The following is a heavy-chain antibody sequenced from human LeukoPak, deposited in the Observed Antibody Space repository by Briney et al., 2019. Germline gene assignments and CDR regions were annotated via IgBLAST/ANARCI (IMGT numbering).Heavy chain of an antibody. J-gene: IGHJ4*02. V-gene: IGHV3-23*01. Sequence: QPGGSLRLSCAASGFTFSSYGMSWVRQAPGKGLEWVSAISGSGGSTYYADSVEGRFTISRDNSKNTLYLQMNSLRAEDTAVYYCAKVIYYCSSTRCYGFDYWGQGTLVTVSS. CDR1: GFTFSSYG. CDR2: ISGSGGST. CDR3: AKVIYYCSSTRCYGFDY. D-gene: IGHD2-2*01.